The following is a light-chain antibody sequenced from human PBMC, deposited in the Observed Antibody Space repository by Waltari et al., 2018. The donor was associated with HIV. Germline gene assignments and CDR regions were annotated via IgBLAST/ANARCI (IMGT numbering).Light chain of an antibody. J-gene: IGLJ2*01. CDR3: QSYDNTDVV. CDR1: SASIATNY. Sequence: NFILTQPHSVSASPGKTVTIPCTRSSASIATNYVQWYQLRPGTSPTTVIYEDNQRPSGVPDRFSGSIDSSSNSASLTISGLKTEDEADYYCQSYDNTDVVFGGGTKLTVL. CDR2: EDN. V-gene: IGLV6-57*01.